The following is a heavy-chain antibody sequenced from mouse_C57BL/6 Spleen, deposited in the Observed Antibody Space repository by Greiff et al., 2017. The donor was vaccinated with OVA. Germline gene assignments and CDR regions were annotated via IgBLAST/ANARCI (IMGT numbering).Heavy chain of an antibody. CDR1: GYSITSGYY. CDR3: ASYSNYGYFDY. Sequence: EVQLQESGPGLVKPSQSLSLTCSVTGYSITSGYYWNWIRQFPGNKLEWMGYISYDGSNNYNPSLKNRISITRDTSKNQYFLTLNSVTTEDTATYYCASYSNYGYFDYWGQGTTLTVSS. J-gene: IGHJ2*01. V-gene: IGHV3-6*01. CDR2: ISYDGSN. D-gene: IGHD2-5*01.